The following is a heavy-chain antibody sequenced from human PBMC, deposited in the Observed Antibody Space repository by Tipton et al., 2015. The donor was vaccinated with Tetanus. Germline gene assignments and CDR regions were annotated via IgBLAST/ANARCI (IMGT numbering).Heavy chain of an antibody. D-gene: IGHD3-3*01. CDR2: IHDDGGAT. J-gene: IGHJ4*02. CDR3: AKSLTSGVADYAF. Sequence: SLRLSCAVSGFTFSSYGMGWVRQAPGKGLECVSLIHDDGGATYYGDSVKGRFTISRDNSKNTLYLQINSLGAEDTAVYYCAKSLTSGVADYAFWGQGPLVPVSS. V-gene: IGHV3-23*03. CDR1: GFTFSSYG.